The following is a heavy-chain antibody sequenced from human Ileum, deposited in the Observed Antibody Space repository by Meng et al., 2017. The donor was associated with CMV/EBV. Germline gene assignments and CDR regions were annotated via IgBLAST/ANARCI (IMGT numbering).Heavy chain of an antibody. CDR3: ARDPNSGWHFDY. J-gene: IGHJ4*02. V-gene: IGHV4-39*06. CDR2: IYVSGTT. CDR1: GGSISVGSDY. D-gene: IGHD6-19*01. Sequence: RRQVQSCGRGLVKPWDTLSLTCTVSGGSISVGSDYLGWVRQPPRKWIELIGNIYVSGTTYYNPSLKGRVTISGDTSKNQFSLKLSSVTAADTAVYYCARDPNSGWHFDYWGQGTLVTVPQ.